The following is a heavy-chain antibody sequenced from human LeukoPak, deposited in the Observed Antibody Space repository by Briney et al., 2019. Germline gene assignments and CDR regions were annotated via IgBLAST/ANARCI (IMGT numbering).Heavy chain of an antibody. CDR1: GFTFSSYW. D-gene: IGHD6-19*01. J-gene: IGHJ4*02. Sequence: SGGSLRLSCAASGFTFSSYWMHWVRQAPGKGLVWVSRINSDGSSTSYADSVKGRFTISRDNAKNTLYLQMNSLRVEDTAVYYCARDRGYSSGWYWFDYWGQGTLVTVSS. CDR3: ARDRGYSSGWYWFDY. V-gene: IGHV3-74*01. CDR2: INSDGSST.